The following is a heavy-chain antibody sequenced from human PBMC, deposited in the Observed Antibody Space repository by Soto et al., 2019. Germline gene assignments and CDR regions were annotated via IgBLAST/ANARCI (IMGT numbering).Heavy chain of an antibody. V-gene: IGHV4-61*01. CDR1: GGSVSSGSYY. Sequence: QVQLQESGPGLVKPSETLSLTCTVSGGSVSSGSYYWSWIRQPPGKGLEWIGYIYYSGSTNYNPSLKSRVTISVDTSKNQFSLKLSSVTAADTAVYYCARGRGSGKYYYYYGMDVWGQGTTVTVSS. CDR2: IYYSGST. CDR3: ARGRGSGKYYYYYGMDV. D-gene: IGHD3-10*01. J-gene: IGHJ6*02.